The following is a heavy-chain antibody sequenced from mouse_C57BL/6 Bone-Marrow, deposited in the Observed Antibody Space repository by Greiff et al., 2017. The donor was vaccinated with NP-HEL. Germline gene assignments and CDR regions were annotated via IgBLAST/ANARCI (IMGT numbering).Heavy chain of an antibody. Sequence: QVQLQQPGAELVKPGASVKLSCKASGYTFTSYWMQWVKQRPGQGLEWIGEIDPSDSYTNYNQKFKGKATLTVDTSSSTAYMQLSSLTSEDSAVYYCARPLLLRGWYFDVWGTGTTVTVSS. V-gene: IGHV1-50*01. CDR3: ARPLLLRGWYFDV. CDR2: IDPSDSYT. J-gene: IGHJ1*03. D-gene: IGHD1-1*01. CDR1: GYTFTSYW.